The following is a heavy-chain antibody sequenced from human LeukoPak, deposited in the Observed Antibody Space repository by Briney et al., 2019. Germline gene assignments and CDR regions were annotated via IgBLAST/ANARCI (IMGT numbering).Heavy chain of an antibody. CDR2: IYYSGSP. CDR3: ARAPERYGSGSYYRDPNWFDP. J-gene: IGHJ5*02. Sequence: SQTLSLTCTLSSGPISRGGYYWSWIRRHPGKGLEWLGYIYYSGSPDYDPSLKSRVTISVDTSKNQFSLKLSSVTAADTAVYYCARAPERYGSGSYYRDPNWFDPLGQGTLVTVSS. V-gene: IGHV4-31*03. D-gene: IGHD3-10*01. CDR1: SGPISRGGYY.